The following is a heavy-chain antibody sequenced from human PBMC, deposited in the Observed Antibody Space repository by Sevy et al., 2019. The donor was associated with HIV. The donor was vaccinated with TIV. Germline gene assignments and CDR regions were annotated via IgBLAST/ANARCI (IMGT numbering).Heavy chain of an antibody. CDR3: ARGAVLIGTAATPVLDF. Sequence: SESLSLTCTVSDDSINSYYWSWIRQPPGKGLEWIGYIYNNIGSTSDSPALTIRVTISVDTSKNLYSLKLTSVTAADTAVYYSARGAVLIGTAATPVLDFWGQGSLVTVSS. CDR2: IYNNIGST. J-gene: IGHJ4*02. CDR1: DDSINSYY. V-gene: IGHV4-59*08. D-gene: IGHD6-13*01.